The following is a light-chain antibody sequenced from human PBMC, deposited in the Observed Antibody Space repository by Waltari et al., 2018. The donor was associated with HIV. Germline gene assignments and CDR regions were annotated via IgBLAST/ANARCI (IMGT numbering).Light chain of an antibody. CDR1: SGSIASTY. CDR2: EDN. CDR3: QSYDTKNHWV. V-gene: IGLV6-57*01. J-gene: IGLJ3*02. Sequence: FMLTQPHSVSGSAGKTVTISCTRDSGSIASTYVPWFQQRPGSSPRTLIYEDNQSPSGVSDRFSASVDSSSNSASLTISGLRTDDEADYYCQSYDTKNHWVFGGGSRLTVL.